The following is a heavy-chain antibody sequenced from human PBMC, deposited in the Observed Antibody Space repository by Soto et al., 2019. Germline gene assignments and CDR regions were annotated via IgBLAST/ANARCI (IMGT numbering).Heavy chain of an antibody. CDR1: ADTFNNYG. CDR2: VVPLLGSA. V-gene: IGHV1-69*01. J-gene: IGHJ2*01. CDR3: ASGIAVVRFEF. Sequence: EQSGPEVKKPGSSVKVSCKASADTFNNYGFSWVRQAPGQGLECVGGVVPLLGSATYAQKFQGRATISADESASTVYLELTNLQSDDTAIFYCASGIAVVRFEFWGRGTLVIVSS. D-gene: IGHD2-15*01.